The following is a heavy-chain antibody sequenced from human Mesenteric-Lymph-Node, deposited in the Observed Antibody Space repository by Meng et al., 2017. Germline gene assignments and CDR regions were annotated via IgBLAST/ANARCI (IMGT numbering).Heavy chain of an antibody. CDR1: GYTFTGYY. Sequence: QVVLGQAVARQKQPGASVKVSCKASGYTFTGYYIYWVRQAPGQELEWRVRINSNSGDTSYAQKFQGRVTMTRATSISTAYMELSRLTPDDTAIYYCARGMSDVVVVIATTAGDNWFDPWGQGTLVTVSS. V-gene: IGHV1-2*06. CDR2: INSNSGDT. J-gene: IGHJ5*02. CDR3: ARGMSDVVVVIATTAGDNWFDP. D-gene: IGHD2-15*01.